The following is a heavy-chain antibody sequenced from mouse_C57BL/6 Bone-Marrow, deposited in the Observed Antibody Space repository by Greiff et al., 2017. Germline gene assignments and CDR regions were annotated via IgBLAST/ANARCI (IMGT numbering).Heavy chain of an antibody. J-gene: IGHJ1*03. D-gene: IGHD1-1*01. Sequence: VQLQQPGAELVRPGASVTLSCKASGYTFTGYEMHWVKQTPVQGLEWIGAIDPESGGTAYNQKFKGKAILTADKSSSTAYMQLRSLTSEDSAVYYCADSSDWYFGVWDRGTAVIVTA. CDR2: IDPESGGT. V-gene: IGHV1-15*01. CDR3: ADSSDWYFGV. CDR1: GYTFTGYE.